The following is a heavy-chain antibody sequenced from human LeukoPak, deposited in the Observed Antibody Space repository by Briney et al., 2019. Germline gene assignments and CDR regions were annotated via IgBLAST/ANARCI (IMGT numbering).Heavy chain of an antibody. CDR1: GGTFSSYA. Sequence: ASVKVSCKASGGTFSSYAISWVRQAPGQGLEWMGGIIPIFGTANYAQKFQGRVTITADKSTSTAYMELSSLRSEDTAVYYCARGGTRLEWLAYFDYWGQGTLVTVSS. CDR3: ARGGTRLEWLAYFDY. D-gene: IGHD3-3*01. V-gene: IGHV1-69*06. J-gene: IGHJ4*02. CDR2: IIPIFGTA.